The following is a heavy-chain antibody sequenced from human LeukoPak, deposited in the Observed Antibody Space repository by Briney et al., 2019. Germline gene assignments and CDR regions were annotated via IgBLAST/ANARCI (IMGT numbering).Heavy chain of an antibody. Sequence: GGSLRLSCAASGFTFSSYSMNWVRQAPGKWLEWVSSISSSSSYIYYADSVKGRFTISRDNAKNSLYLQMNSLRAEDTAVYYCAKGRPEEWELPPYFDYWGQGTLVTVSS. J-gene: IGHJ4*02. CDR3: AKGRPEEWELPPYFDY. V-gene: IGHV3-21*01. CDR2: ISSSSSYI. CDR1: GFTFSSYS. D-gene: IGHD1-26*01.